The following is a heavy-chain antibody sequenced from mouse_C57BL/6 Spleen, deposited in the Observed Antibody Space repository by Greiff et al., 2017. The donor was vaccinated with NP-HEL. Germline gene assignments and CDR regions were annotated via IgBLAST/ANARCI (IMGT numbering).Heavy chain of an antibody. CDR2: IDPSDSYT. J-gene: IGHJ2*01. D-gene: IGHD4-1*01. Sequence: VKLQQPGAELVMPGASVKLSCKASGYTFTSYWMHWVKQRPGQGLEWIGEIDPSDSYTNYNQKFKGKSTLTVDKSSSTAYMQLSSLTSEDSAVYYCAVANWAPTHFDYWGQGTTLTVSS. CDR1: GYTFTSYW. CDR3: AVANWAPTHFDY. V-gene: IGHV1-69*01.